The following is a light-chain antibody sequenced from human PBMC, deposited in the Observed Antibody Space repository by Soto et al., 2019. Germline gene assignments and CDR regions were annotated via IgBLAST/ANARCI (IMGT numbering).Light chain of an antibody. CDR3: PQSYRTPIT. Sequence: DIQMTQSPSSLFASVGDRVTITCRASQSISSYLNWYQQKPGKAPKVXIYAASSLPSGVPSRFSGRGAGTDCTRTISSLQPEDVETYYCPQSYRTPITFGPGTRLEIK. CDR2: AAS. V-gene: IGKV1-39*01. CDR1: QSISSY. J-gene: IGKJ5*01.